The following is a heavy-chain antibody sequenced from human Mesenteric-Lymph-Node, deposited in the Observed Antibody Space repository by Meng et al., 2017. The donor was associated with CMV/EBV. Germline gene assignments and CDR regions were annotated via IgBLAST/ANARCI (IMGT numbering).Heavy chain of an antibody. V-gene: IGHV3-23*01. CDR1: GFTFRSYA. CDR2: ISGSGSTT. J-gene: IGHJ5*02. CDR3: AKDMWEYQLPDGS. D-gene: IGHD2-2*01. Sequence: GESLKISCAASGFTFRSYAMSWVRQAPGKGLDWVAGISGSGSTTKYAASVEGRFTISRDNSKDTLFLQMNSLRVEDTALYYCAKDMWEYQLPDGSWDQGTLVTVSS.